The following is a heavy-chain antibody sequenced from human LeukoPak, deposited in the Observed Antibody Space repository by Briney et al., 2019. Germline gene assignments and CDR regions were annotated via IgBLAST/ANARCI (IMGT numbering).Heavy chain of an antibody. D-gene: IGHD1-1*01. CDR3: ARGDAYKSTLFHY. CDR1: GASITRYF. Sequence: PSETLSLTCTVSGASITRYFWNWIRQPPGKELEWIGYISSGGSTNYNPSLKSRVTISIDTSKNQFSLKLTSATASDRALDYWARGDAYKSTLFHYWGQGTLVTVSS. V-gene: IGHV4-59*01. J-gene: IGHJ4*02. CDR2: ISSGGST.